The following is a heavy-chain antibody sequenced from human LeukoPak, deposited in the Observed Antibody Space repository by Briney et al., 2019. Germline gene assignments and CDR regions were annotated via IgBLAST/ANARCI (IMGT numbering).Heavy chain of an antibody. J-gene: IGHJ3*02. D-gene: IGHD1-26*01. Sequence: GGSLRLSCAASGFTVSSNHMSWVRQAPGKGLEWVSVIYSGGSTYYADSVKGRFTISRHNSKNTLYLQMNSLRAEDTAVYYCARDVGGAFDIWGQGTMVTVSS. CDR2: IYSGGST. CDR1: GFTVSSNH. V-gene: IGHV3-53*04. CDR3: ARDVGGAFDI.